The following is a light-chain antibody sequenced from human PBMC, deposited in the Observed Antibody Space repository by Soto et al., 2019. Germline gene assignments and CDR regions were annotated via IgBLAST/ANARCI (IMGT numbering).Light chain of an antibody. CDR1: QSVSRN. Sequence: EIVMTQSPATLSVSPGESATLSCRASQSVSRNLAWYQQKPCQAPRLLIYGAYTRATGIPARFSGSGSGTDFTLTISSLQSEDFAVYYCQQYNNWPPFSCGPGTKVDIK. J-gene: IGKJ3*01. V-gene: IGKV3-15*01. CDR2: GAY. CDR3: QQYNNWPPFS.